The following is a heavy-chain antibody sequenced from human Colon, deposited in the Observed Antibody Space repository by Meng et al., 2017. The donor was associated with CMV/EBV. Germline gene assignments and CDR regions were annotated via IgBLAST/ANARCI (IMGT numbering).Heavy chain of an antibody. CDR3: ARVGRNCGGDCHDY. CDR1: GFNFDTFE. Sequence: GGSLRLSCAASGFNFDTFEMNWVRQAPGKGLEWVSFISFFGTGGNTISYADSVKGRFTISRDNAKSSLYLQMNGLRAEDTAIYYCARVGRNCGGDCHDYWGQGTLVTVSS. CDR2: ISFFGTGGNTI. J-gene: IGHJ4*02. V-gene: IGHV3-48*03. D-gene: IGHD2-21*01.